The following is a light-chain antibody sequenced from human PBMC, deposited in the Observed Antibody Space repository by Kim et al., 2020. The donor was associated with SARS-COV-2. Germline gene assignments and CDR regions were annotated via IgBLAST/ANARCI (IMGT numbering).Light chain of an antibody. Sequence: LSPGEEAPLSCRASQSVATNLAWYQQKPGQTPSLLIYDASNRATGIPARFSGSGSGTDFTLTISSLDPEDFAVYYCQQRNNWPLTFGGGTKVDIK. CDR1: QSVATN. CDR3: QQRNNWPLT. J-gene: IGKJ4*01. V-gene: IGKV3-11*01. CDR2: DAS.